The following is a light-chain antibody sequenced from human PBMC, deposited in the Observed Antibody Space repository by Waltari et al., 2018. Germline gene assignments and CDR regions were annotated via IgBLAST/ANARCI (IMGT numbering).Light chain of an antibody. CDR2: HAS. V-gene: IGKV3-15*01. CDR1: QSISFN. Sequence: EILMTQSPATLSLSPGERATLSCRASQSISFNLAGYQQRPGQPPRLLIFHASTRATGIPARFSGSGSGTEFTLTIRTLQSEDSGVYYCQQYNVWPPITFGQGTRLEIK. CDR3: QQYNVWPPIT. J-gene: IGKJ5*01.